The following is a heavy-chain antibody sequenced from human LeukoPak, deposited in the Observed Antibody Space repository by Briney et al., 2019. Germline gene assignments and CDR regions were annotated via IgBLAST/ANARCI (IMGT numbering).Heavy chain of an antibody. Sequence: GGSLRLSCEASGFTFNNFWMSWVRQVPGKGLEWVANIKQDGSEKYYVDSVKGRFTISRDNAKNSVYLQMNSLSAEDTAVYYCVRDLVYDTSGCLVERYYFDYWGQGTLVTVSS. J-gene: IGHJ4*02. CDR1: GFTFNNFW. CDR3: VRDLVYDTSGCLVERYYFDY. CDR2: IKQDGSEK. V-gene: IGHV3-7*01. D-gene: IGHD3-22*01.